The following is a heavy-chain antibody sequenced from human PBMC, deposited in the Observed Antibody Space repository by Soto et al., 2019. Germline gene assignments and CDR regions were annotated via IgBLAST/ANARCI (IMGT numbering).Heavy chain of an antibody. CDR2: IYYSGST. CDR3: ARERVQWLVRRVGYYFDY. J-gene: IGHJ4*02. D-gene: IGHD6-19*01. V-gene: IGHV4-59*01. Sequence: QVQLQESGPGLVKPSETLSLTCTVSGGSISSYYWSWIRQPPGKGLEWIGYIYYSGSTNYNPSLKSRVTISVDTSKNQFSLKLSSVTAADTAVYYCARERVQWLVRRVGYYFDYWGQGTLVTVSS. CDR1: GGSISSYY.